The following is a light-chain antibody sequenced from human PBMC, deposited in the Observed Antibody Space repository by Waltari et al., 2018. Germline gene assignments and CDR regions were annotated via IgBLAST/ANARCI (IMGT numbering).Light chain of an antibody. CDR1: SGHSTNA. CDR3: QTWGTGIHVV. V-gene: IGLV4-69*01. J-gene: IGLJ2*01. Sequence: QLVLTQSPSASASLGASVKLTCTLTSGHSTNAIAWSQQQPEKGPRYLMKLNSDGRHSKGDAIPVSFSGSSSGAERYLTISSLQSEDEADYNCQTWGTGIHVVFGGGTKLTVL. CDR2: LNSDGRH.